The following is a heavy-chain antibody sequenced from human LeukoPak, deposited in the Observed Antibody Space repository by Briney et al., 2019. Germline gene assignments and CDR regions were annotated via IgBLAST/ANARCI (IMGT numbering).Heavy chain of an antibody. CDR3: ARADTNPFVWSGYTNWFDP. J-gene: IGHJ5*02. CDR1: GGSISSYY. D-gene: IGHD3-3*01. Sequence: PSETQSLTCTVSGGSISSYYWSWIRQPPGKGLEWIGYIYYSGSTNYNPSLKSRVTISVDTSKNQFSLKLSSVTAADTAVYYCARADTNPFVWSGYTNWFDPWGQGTLVTVSS. V-gene: IGHV4-59*01. CDR2: IYYSGST.